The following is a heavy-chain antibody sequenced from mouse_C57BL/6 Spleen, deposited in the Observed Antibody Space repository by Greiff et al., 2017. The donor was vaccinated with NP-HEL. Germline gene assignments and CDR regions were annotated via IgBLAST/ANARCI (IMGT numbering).Heavy chain of an antibody. Sequence: QVQLQQPGAELVKPGASVKLSCKASGYTFTSYWMHWVKQRPGQGLEWIGMIHPNSGSTNYNEKFKSKATLTVDKSSSTAYMQLSSLTSEDSAVYYCARYDGSSGFAYWGQGTLVTVSA. CDR2: IHPNSGST. J-gene: IGHJ3*01. V-gene: IGHV1-64*01. D-gene: IGHD2-3*01. CDR3: ARYDGSSGFAY. CDR1: GYTFTSYW.